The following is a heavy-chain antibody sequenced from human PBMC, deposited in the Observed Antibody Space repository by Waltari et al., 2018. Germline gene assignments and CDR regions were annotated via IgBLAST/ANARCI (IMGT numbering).Heavy chain of an antibody. V-gene: IGHV3-30-3*01. D-gene: IGHD4-17*01. CDR1: GFTFSTYA. Sequence: QVQLVESGGGVVQPGGSLRLSCAASGFTFSTYAMHWLRQAPGKGLEWVALISYDGSTRYYADSAKGRCTISRDSSKNTLYLQMNSLRTEDTAVYYCARGVGMTTPKYWGQGTQVTVSS. J-gene: IGHJ4*02. CDR3: ARGVGMTTPKY. CDR2: ISYDGSTR.